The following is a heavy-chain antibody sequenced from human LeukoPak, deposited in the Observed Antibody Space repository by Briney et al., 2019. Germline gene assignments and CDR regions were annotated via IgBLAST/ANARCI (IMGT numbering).Heavy chain of an antibody. D-gene: IGHD3-3*01. CDR2: ISWNSDSI. J-gene: IGHJ4*02. CDR3: VKDKTDFWSGYFDY. V-gene: IGHV3-9*03. Sequence: GGSLRLSCAASGFIFDDYAMHWVRQTPGKGLEWVSGISWNSDSIVYADSVKGRFTIFSDNAKNSLYLQMNSLRSEDMALYYCVKDKTDFWSGYFDYWGQGTLVSVPS. CDR1: GFIFDDYA.